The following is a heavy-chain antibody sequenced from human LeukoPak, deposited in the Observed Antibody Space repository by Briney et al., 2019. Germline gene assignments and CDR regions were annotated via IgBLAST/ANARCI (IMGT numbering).Heavy chain of an antibody. CDR1: GYTLTELS. D-gene: IGHD3-22*01. Sequence: ASVKVSCKVSGYTLTELSMHWVRQAPGKGLEWMGGYDPEDGETIYAQKFQGRVTMTEGTSTDTAYMELSSLRSEDMAVYYCATATYYYDSSAAFDIWGQGTMVTVSS. CDR2: YDPEDGET. J-gene: IGHJ3*02. CDR3: ATATYYYDSSAAFDI. V-gene: IGHV1-24*01.